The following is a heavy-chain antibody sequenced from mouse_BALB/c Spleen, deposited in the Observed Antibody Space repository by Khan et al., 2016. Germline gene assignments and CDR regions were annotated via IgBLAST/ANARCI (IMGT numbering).Heavy chain of an antibody. CDR1: GFTFSNYW. CDR2: IRLKSNNYAT. J-gene: IGHJ3*01. V-gene: IGHV6-6*02. CDR3: TTGFAY. Sequence: EVKLEVSGGGLVQPGGSMKLSCVASGFTFSNYWMNWVRQSPEKGLEWVAEIRLKSNNYATHYAESVKGRFTISRDDSKSSVYLQMNNLRAEDTGCYYCTTGFAYWGQGTLVTVSA.